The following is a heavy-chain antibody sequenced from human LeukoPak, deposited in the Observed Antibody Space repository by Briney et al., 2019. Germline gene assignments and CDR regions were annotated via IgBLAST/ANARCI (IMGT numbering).Heavy chain of an antibody. CDR3: ARAPAGTLDF. CDR2: IKGTGDSP. Sequence: GASVKVSCKASGSTFTNYHMHWVRQAPGQWLEWVGLIKGTGDSPDYAQKFQGRVTVTCDTSTSTAYLELRSLKLEDTAVYYCARAPAGTLDFWGQGTLVTVSS. V-gene: IGHV1-46*01. CDR1: GSTFTNYH. D-gene: IGHD6-13*01. J-gene: IGHJ4*02.